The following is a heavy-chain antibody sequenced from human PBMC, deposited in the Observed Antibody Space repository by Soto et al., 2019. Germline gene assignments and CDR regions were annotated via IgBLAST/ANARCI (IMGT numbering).Heavy chain of an antibody. Sequence: ETRTLSCAVSGASISSYYWSWIRQPPGKGLEWIGYIYYSGSTNYNPSLKSRVTISLDTSKNQFSLKLSSVTAAGTVVYYCARGKGDSSSWTALLYYYYGMDVWGQGTKVTVSS. CDR2: IYYSGST. J-gene: IGHJ6*02. D-gene: IGHD6-13*01. CDR1: GASISSYY. V-gene: IGHV4-59*01. CDR3: ARGKGDSSSWTALLYYYYGMDV.